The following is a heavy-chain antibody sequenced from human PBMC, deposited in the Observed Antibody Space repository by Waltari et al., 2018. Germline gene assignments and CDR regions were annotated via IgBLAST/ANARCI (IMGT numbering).Heavy chain of an antibody. J-gene: IGHJ4*02. CDR3: ARRIWTQKYFDY. Sequence: QLQLQESGPGLVKPSETLSLTCTVPGDSIVSFTYYWAWIRQPPGRGPEWIGTISTAGNTYYNPSLKSRVTLSVDTSKNQFSLKLNSVTAADTAVYFCARRIWTQKYFDYWGQGTLLIVSS. CDR1: GDSIVSFTYY. D-gene: IGHD3-3*01. CDR2: ISTAGNT. V-gene: IGHV4-39*01.